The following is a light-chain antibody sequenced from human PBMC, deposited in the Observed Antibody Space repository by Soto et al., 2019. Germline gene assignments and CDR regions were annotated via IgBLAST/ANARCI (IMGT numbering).Light chain of an antibody. CDR1: SSDVGSYNL. V-gene: IGLV2-23*02. Sequence: QSALTQPDSVSGSPGQSITISCTGTSSDVGSYNLISWYQQYPGKAPKLMIYEVSKRPSGVSNRFSGSKSGNTASLTISGLQAEDEADYYCCSYAGSSTFYVFGTGTKLTVL. J-gene: IGLJ1*01. CDR3: CSYAGSSTFYV. CDR2: EVS.